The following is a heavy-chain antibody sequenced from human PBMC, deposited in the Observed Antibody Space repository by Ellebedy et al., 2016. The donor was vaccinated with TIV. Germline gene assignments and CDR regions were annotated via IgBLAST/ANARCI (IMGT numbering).Heavy chain of an antibody. V-gene: IGHV4-34*01. Sequence: MPGGSLRLSCAVYGGSFSGYYWSWIRQPPGKGLDWIGEINHSGSTNYNPSLKSRVTISVDTSKNQFSLKLSSVTAADTAVYYCARVAQTYYGSGSYYNVRWFDPWGQGTLVTVSS. CDR3: ARVAQTYYGSGSYYNVRWFDP. CDR2: INHSGST. CDR1: GGSFSGYY. J-gene: IGHJ5*02. D-gene: IGHD3-10*01.